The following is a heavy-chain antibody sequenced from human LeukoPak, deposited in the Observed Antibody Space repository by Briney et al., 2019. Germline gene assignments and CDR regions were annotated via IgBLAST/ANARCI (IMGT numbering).Heavy chain of an antibody. V-gene: IGHV4-39*07. D-gene: IGHD3-9*01. J-gene: IGHJ4*02. Sequence: SETLSLTCTVSGGSISSSSYYWGWIRQPPGKGLEWIGSIYYSGSTYYNPSLKSRVTISVDTSKNQFSLKLSSVTAADTAVYYCARSDILTGHGHYFDYWGQGTLVTVSS. CDR1: GGSISSSSYY. CDR3: ARSDILTGHGHYFDY. CDR2: IYYSGST.